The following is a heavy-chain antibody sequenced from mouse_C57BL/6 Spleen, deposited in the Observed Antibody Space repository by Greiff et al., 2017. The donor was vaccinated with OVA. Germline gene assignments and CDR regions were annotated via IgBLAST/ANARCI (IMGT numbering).Heavy chain of an antibody. D-gene: IGHD4-1*01. CDR1: GFNIKDYY. CDR3: AVTGTNWYFDV. CDR2: IDPEDGET. V-gene: IGHV14-2*01. Sequence: DVKLVESGAELVKPGASVKLSCTASGFNIKDYYMHWVKQRTEQGLEWIGRIDPEDGETKYAPKFKGKATITADTSSNTAYLQLSILTSEDTAVYYCAVTGTNWYFDVWGTGTTVTVSS. J-gene: IGHJ1*03.